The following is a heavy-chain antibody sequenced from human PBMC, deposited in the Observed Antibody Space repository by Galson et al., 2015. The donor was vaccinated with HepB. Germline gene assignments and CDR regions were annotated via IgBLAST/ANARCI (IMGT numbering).Heavy chain of an antibody. Sequence: SVKVSCKASGGTFSSYAISWVRQAPGQGLEWMGGIIPIFGTANYAQKFQGRVTITADESTSTIYMELSSLRSEDTAVYYCARDKGPGGYSNYYYYGMDVWGQGTTVTVSS. D-gene: IGHD4-11*01. CDR2: IIPIFGTA. V-gene: IGHV1-69*13. CDR3: ARDKGPGGYSNYYYYGMDV. J-gene: IGHJ6*02. CDR1: GGTFSSYA.